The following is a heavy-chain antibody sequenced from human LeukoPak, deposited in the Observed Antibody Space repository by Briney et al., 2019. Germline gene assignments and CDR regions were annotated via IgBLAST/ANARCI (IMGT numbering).Heavy chain of an antibody. CDR1: GYTFTGYY. Sequence: SVKVSCKASGYTFTGYYMHWVRQAPGQGLEWMGGIIPIFGTANYAQKFQGRVTITADESTSTAYMELSSLRSEDTAVYYCARRHPGYSSGWHNWFDPWGQGTLVTVSS. V-gene: IGHV1-69*13. CDR3: ARRHPGYSSGWHNWFDP. D-gene: IGHD6-19*01. J-gene: IGHJ5*02. CDR2: IIPIFGTA.